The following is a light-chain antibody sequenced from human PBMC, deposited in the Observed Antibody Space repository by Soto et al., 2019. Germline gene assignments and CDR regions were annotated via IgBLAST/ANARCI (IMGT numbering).Light chain of an antibody. CDR2: XVS. Sequence: QSALTQPASVSGSPGQSITISCTGTSSDVGGYNYVSWYQQHPGKAPKLMIYXVSNRPSGVSNXFSGSKSGNTASLTISGLQXEXEXXYYCSSYTSSSTRVFGGGTKLTVL. V-gene: IGLV2-14*01. CDR3: SSYTSSSTRV. J-gene: IGLJ3*02. CDR1: SSDVGGYNY.